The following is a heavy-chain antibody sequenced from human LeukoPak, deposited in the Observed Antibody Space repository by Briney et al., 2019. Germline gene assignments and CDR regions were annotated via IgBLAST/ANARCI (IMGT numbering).Heavy chain of an antibody. V-gene: IGHV4-34*01. J-gene: IGHJ6*03. CDR3: ARGFYASGSHCCHMDG. Sequence: SATLSLTCAVYVGSFSDYYWSWVRQPPGKGLEWLGEINHSGSTNYNSSLKRRVNITVDTSKNQFSLKLNSVTAADTAVYYCARGFYASGSHCCHMDGGSKASTTTV. D-gene: IGHD3-10*01. CDR2: INHSGST. CDR1: VGSFSDYY.